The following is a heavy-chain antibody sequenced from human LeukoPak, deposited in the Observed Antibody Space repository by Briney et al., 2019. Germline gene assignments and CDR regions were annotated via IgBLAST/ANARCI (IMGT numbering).Heavy chain of an antibody. CDR3: ARLITGTTTAFDI. CDR2: VYTSGST. J-gene: IGHJ3*02. V-gene: IGHV4-4*07. CDR1: GAAMHTFY. D-gene: IGHD1-7*01. Sequence: SETLSLSCTVSGAAMHTFYWSWIRQPAGKGLEWIGRVYTSGSTHYNPSLKTRLTMSVDTSKNQFSLKLSSVTAADTAVYYCARLITGTTTAFDIWGQGTMVTVSS.